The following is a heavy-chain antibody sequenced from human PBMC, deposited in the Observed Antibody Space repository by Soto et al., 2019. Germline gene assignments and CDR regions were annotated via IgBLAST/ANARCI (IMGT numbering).Heavy chain of an antibody. V-gene: IGHV1-69*01. CDR1: GGTFSSYA. D-gene: IGHD1-7*01. J-gene: IGHJ5*02. Sequence: QVQLVQSGAEVKKPGSSVKVSCKASGGTFSSYAISWVRQAPGQGLEWMGGIIPIFGTPNYAQKFQDRATITADESTSTAYMELTSLRSEDTAVYYCARGLVRGNWNYEVNWFDPWGQGTLVTVSS. CDR3: ARGLVRGNWNYEVNWFDP. CDR2: IIPIFGTP.